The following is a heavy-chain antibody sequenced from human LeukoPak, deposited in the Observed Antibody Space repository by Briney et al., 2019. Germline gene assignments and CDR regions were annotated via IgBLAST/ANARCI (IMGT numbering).Heavy chain of an antibody. V-gene: IGHV4-34*01. J-gene: IGHJ6*02. CDR2: INHSGST. Sequence: SETLSLTCAVYGGSFSGYYWSWIRQPPGKGLEYIGEINHSGSTNYNPSLKSRVTISVDTSKNQFSLKLSSVTAADTAVYYCASRPPDIVVVPAAKYGMDVWGQGTTVTVSS. CDR3: ASRPPDIVVVPAAKYGMDV. CDR1: GGSFSGYY. D-gene: IGHD2-2*01.